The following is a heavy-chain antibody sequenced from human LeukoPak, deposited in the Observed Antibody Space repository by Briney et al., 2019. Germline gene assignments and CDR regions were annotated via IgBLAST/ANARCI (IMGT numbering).Heavy chain of an antibody. CDR2: ISYDGSNK. D-gene: IGHD6-25*01. V-gene: IGHV3-30*03. J-gene: IGHJ4*02. Sequence: GGSLRLSCAASGFTFSSYGMHWVRQAPGKGLEWVAVISYDGSNKYYADSVKGRFTISRDNSKNTLYLQMNSLRAEDTAVFYCARRTGAASGFDYWGQGTLVTVSS. CDR1: GFTFSSYG. CDR3: ARRTGAASGFDY.